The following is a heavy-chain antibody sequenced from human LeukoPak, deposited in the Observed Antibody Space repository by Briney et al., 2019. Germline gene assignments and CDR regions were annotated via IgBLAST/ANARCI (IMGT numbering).Heavy chain of an antibody. D-gene: IGHD6-6*01. CDR2: IYYSGST. V-gene: IGHV4-59*01. CDR1: GGSISSYY. CDR3: ARDHHSSSRRGGYYFDY. Sequence: SETLSLTCTVSGGSISSYYWSWIRQPPGKGLEWIGYIYYSGSTNYNPSLKSRVTISVDTSKNQFSLKLSSVTAADTAVYYCARDHHSSSRRGGYYFDYWGQGTLVTVSS. J-gene: IGHJ4*02.